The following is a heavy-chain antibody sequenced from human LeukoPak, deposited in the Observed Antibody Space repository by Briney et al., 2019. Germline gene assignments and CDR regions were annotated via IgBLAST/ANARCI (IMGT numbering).Heavy chain of an antibody. D-gene: IGHD3-22*01. CDR1: GFTFNRYW. V-gene: IGHV3-15*01. Sequence: PGGSLRLSCAASGFTFNRYWISWVRQAPGKGLEWVGRIKSKTDGGTTDYAAPVKDRFTISRDDSKNALYLQMNSLKTEDPAVYYCTTDSRYYYDGSGYYNWGQGTLVTVSS. CDR2: IKSKTDGGTT. J-gene: IGHJ4*02. CDR3: TTDSRYYYDGSGYYN.